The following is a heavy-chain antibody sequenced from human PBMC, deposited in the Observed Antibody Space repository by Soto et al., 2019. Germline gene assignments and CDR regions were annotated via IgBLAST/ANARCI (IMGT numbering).Heavy chain of an antibody. D-gene: IGHD3-9*01. V-gene: IGHV3-21*01. CDR1: GFMFTKST. Sequence: GVSLRLSCVASGFMFTKSTMNWVRQAPGKGLEWVSSITSASDYIFYADSVKGRFTISRDNANNSLYLQMNSLRAEDTAVYYCARVGTGSSTPLDIWGQGTMVTVSS. CDR2: ITSASDYI. CDR3: ARVGTGSSTPLDI. J-gene: IGHJ3*02.